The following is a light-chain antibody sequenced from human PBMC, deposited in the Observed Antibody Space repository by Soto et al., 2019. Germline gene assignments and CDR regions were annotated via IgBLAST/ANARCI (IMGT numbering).Light chain of an antibody. CDR2: DVS. CDR3: QHYVTSPAT. V-gene: IGKV3-20*01. CDR1: QSVGSSY. Sequence: EIVLTQSPGTLSLPPGERATLSCRASQSVGSSYLGWYQQKPGQAPRLLIYDVSSRATGIPDRFSGSGSGTAFTLTISKLEPEDFAVYYCQHYVTSPATFGQGTKVEVK. J-gene: IGKJ1*01.